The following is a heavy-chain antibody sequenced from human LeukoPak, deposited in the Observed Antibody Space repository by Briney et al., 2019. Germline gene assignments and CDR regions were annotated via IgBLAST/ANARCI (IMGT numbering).Heavy chain of an antibody. J-gene: IGHJ4*02. V-gene: IGHV3-30*03. CDR2: ISYDGSNE. D-gene: IGHD2-15*01. Sequence: GGSLRLSCAASGFTFSSYGMHWVRQAPGKGLEWVAVISYDGSNEYYADSVKGRFTISRDNSKNTLYLQMNSLRAEDTAVYYCAGVYCSGGSCYYNYFDYWGQGTLVTVSS. CDR3: AGVYCSGGSCYYNYFDY. CDR1: GFTFSSYG.